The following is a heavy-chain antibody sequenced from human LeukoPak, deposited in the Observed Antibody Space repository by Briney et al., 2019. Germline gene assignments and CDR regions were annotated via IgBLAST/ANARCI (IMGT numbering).Heavy chain of an antibody. V-gene: IGHV4-39*07. CDR3: ARSSRDYSSSWYFAFDI. CDR1: GGSISSSSYY. Sequence: PSETLSLTCTVSGGSISSSSYYWGWIRQPPGKGLEWIGSIYYTGSTSYNSSLKSRVTISVDTSKNQFSLKLSSVTAADTAVYYCARSSRDYSSSWYFAFDIWGQGTMVTVSS. D-gene: IGHD6-13*01. CDR2: IYYTGST. J-gene: IGHJ3*02.